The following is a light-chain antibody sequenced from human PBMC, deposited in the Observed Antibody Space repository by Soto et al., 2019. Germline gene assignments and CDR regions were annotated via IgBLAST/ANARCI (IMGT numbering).Light chain of an antibody. CDR3: AAWDYSLRAVV. J-gene: IGLJ2*01. CDR1: SSNIGMNY. Sequence: QSVLTQPPSASGTPGQTVTISCSGISSNIGMNYVYWYQQLPGTAPKLLIYRNNQRPSGVPDRFSGSNSGTSASLAISGLRSEDDADYYCAAWDYSLRAVVFGGGTKLTVL. V-gene: IGLV1-47*01. CDR2: RNN.